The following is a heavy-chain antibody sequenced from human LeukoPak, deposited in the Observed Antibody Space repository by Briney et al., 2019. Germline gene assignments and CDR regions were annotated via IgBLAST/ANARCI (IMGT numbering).Heavy chain of an antibody. CDR2: ISGSGGST. CDR1: GFTFSSYS. V-gene: IGHV3-23*01. D-gene: IGHD3-10*01. J-gene: IGHJ4*02. CDR3: AKGYGSGNYYGDY. Sequence: GSLRLSCAASGFTFSSYSMTRVRQAPGKGLEWVSSISGSGGSTYYADSVKGRFTISRDNSKNTLYLQMNSLRAEDTAVYYCAKGYGSGNYYGDYWGQGTLVTVSS.